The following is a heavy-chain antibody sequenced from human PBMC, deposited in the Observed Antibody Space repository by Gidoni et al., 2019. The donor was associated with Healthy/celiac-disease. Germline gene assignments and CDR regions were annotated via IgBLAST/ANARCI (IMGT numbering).Heavy chain of an antibody. V-gene: IGHV1-69*04. CDR1: GGPFSSYA. D-gene: IGHD3-22*01. J-gene: IGHJ4*02. CDR3: AREEYYDSSGGTYYFDY. CDR2: IIPIFGIA. Sequence: QLQLVQSGAAVKKPGSSVTVSCKASGGPFSSYAISWVRQAPGQGLEWMGRIIPIFGIANYAQKFQGRVTITADKSTSTAYMELSSLRSEDTAVYYCAREEYYDSSGGTYYFDYWGQGTLVTVSS.